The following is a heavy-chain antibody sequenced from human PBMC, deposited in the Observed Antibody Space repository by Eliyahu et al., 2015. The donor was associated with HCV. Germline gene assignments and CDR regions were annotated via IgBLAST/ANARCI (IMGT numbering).Heavy chain of an antibody. V-gene: IGHV4-59*01. CDR1: GGSISSYY. D-gene: IGHD3-10*01. J-gene: IGHJ4*02. Sequence: QVQLQESGPGLVKPSETLSLTCXVXGGSISSYYWSWIRQPPGKGLEWIGYIYYSGSTNYNPSLKSRVTISVDTSKNQFSLKLSSVTAADTAVYYCARGTLWFGEDYWGQGTLVTVSS. CDR3: ARGTLWFGEDY. CDR2: IYYSGST.